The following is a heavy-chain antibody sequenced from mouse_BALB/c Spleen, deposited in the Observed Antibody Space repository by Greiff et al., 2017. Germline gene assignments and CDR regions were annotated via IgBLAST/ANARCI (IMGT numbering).Heavy chain of an antibody. D-gene: IGHD2-2*01. J-gene: IGHJ3*01. V-gene: IGHV1-9*01. Sequence: QVQLQQSGAELMKPGASVKISCKATGYTFSSYWIEWVKQRPGHGLEWIGEILPGSGSTNYNEKFKGKATFTADTSSNTAYMQLSSLTSEDSAVYYCARHYGYDEAWFAYWGQGTLVTVSA. CDR2: ILPGSGST. CDR1: GYTFSSYW. CDR3: ARHYGYDEAWFAY.